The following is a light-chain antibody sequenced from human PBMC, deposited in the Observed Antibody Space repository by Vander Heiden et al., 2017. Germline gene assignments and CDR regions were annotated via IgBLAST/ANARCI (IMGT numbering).Light chain of an antibody. Sequence: HSALPQPASLSGAPGPPITISCTGTSDDVVGYNVVSWYQQHPGKAPTLIIYGVTQRPSGISNRFSGSKAGNTASLTISGLQAEDEADYYCCSYTRSGLRLFGGGTKLTVL. J-gene: IGLJ3*02. CDR1: SDDVVGYNV. CDR2: GVT. CDR3: CSYTRSGLRL. V-gene: IGLV2-23*02.